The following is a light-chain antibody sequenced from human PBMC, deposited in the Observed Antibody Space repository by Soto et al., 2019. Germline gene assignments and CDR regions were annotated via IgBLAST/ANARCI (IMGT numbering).Light chain of an antibody. Sequence: QLVLTQPPSASGTPGQRVTISCSGSSSNVGSNTVTWYQQLPGTAPKLLIYTTNQRPSGVPDRFSDSKSGTSASLAISGLQSEDEAYYYCAALDDNLNAWVFGGGTKVTVL. CDR1: SSNVGSNT. CDR3: AALDDNLNAWV. V-gene: IGLV1-44*01. CDR2: TTN. J-gene: IGLJ3*02.